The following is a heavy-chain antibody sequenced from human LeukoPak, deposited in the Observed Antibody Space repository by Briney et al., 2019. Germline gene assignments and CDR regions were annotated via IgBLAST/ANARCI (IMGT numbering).Heavy chain of an antibody. D-gene: IGHD3-10*01. V-gene: IGHV4-59*12. CDR1: GGSISSYY. J-gene: IGHJ4*02. Sequence: SETLSLTCTVSGGSISSYYWSWIRQPPGKGLEWIGSIYYSGSTYYNPSLKSRVTISVDTSKKRFSLKLSSVTPADTAVYYCARDLGSGSYYNLPGSPWDYWGQGTLVTVSS. CDR2: IYYSGST. CDR3: ARDLGSGSYYNLPGSPWDY.